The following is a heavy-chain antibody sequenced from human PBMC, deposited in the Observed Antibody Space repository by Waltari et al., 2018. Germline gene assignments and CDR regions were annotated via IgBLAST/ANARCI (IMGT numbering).Heavy chain of an antibody. CDR3: SMSVAAAHDAFDI. CDR2: ISSSSSTI. CDR1: GFTFIRSS. V-gene: IGHV3-48*04. J-gene: IGHJ3*02. Sequence: EVQLVESGGGLVQPGGSLRLSCAASGFTFIRSSMNWVRPAPGKGLEWVSYISSSSSTIYYADSVKGRFTISRDNAKNSLYLQMNSLRAEDTAVYYCSMSVAAAHDAFDIWGQGTMVTVSS. D-gene: IGHD2-15*01.